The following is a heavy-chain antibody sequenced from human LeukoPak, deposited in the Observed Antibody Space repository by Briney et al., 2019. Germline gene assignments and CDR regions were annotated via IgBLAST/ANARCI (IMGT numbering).Heavy chain of an antibody. D-gene: IGHD4-17*01. CDR3: ARHPNGLFDY. Sequence: SETLSLTCSVSGGSIITSSYYWGRIRQPPGKGLEWIGSIYYDGSTYYNPSLQSRVTISADMSKNQFSLQLSSVTAADTAVYYFARHPNGLFDYWGQGTLVTVS. CDR2: IYYDGST. CDR1: GGSIITSSYY. V-gene: IGHV4-39*01. J-gene: IGHJ4*02.